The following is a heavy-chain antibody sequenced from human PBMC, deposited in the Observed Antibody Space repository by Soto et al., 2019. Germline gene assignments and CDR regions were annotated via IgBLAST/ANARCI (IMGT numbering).Heavy chain of an antibody. CDR2: ISGTDDYT. Sequence: APGGGLEWVSSISGTDDYTYTADSVKGRFTISRDNARTTLFLPMNILRAADAAVYYCANGSPHFSFATQAFFEPWRPGSLVIVSS. CDR3: ANGSPHFSFATQAFFEP. V-gene: IGHV3-23*01. D-gene: IGHD3-3*02. J-gene: IGHJ5*02.